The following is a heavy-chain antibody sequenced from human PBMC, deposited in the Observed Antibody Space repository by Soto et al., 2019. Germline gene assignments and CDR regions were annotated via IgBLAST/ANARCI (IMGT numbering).Heavy chain of an antibody. J-gene: IGHJ5*02. Sequence: GASVKVSCKASGGTFSSYTISWVRQAPGQGLEWMGRIIPILGIANYAQKFQGRVTITADKSTSTAYMELSSLRSEDTAVYYCARVGFPGVMNRWFDPWGQGTLVTVSS. CDR2: IIPILGIA. CDR1: GGTFSSYT. V-gene: IGHV1-69*02. D-gene: IGHD3-16*01. CDR3: ARVGFPGVMNRWFDP.